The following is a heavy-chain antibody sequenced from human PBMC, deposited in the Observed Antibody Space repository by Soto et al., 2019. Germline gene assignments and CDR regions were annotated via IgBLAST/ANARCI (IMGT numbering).Heavy chain of an antibody. D-gene: IGHD2-15*01. CDR3: ASALYCSGGSCSFDP. V-gene: IGHV4-59*01. CDR2: IYYTGST. CDR1: GGSISNYY. J-gene: IGHJ5*02. Sequence: PSETLSLTCTVSGGSISNYYWNWARQPPGKGLEWIGFIYYTGSTSYNPSLKSRVTISIDTSKNQFSLKLTSVTAADTAVYHCASALYCSGGSCSFDPWGQGTLVTVSS.